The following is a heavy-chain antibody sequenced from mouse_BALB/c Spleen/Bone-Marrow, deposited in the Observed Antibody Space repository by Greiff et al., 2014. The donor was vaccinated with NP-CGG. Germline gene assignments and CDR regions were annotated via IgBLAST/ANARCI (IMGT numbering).Heavy chain of an antibody. CDR1: GYKFTDYE. V-gene: IGHV1-15*01. D-gene: IGHD2-2*01. CDR2: IDPETGGT. CDR3: TREGIYFGYDVTMEY. Sequence: QVQLQQSGAELVRPGASVTLSCKASGYKFTDYEMHWVKQTPVHGLEWIGSIDPETGGTAYNQNFKGKATLTADRSSTTAYMELRSLTSEDSAVYYCTREGIYFGYDVTMEYWGQGTSVTVSS. J-gene: IGHJ4*01.